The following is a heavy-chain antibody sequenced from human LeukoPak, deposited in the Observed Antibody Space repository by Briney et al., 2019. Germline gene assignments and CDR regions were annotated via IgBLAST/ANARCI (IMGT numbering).Heavy chain of an antibody. Sequence: GGSLRLSCAASGFTFSSYSMNWVRQAPGKGLEWVAFIRYDGTNKYYADSVKGRFTISRDKSKNTLYLQMNSLRAEDTAVYYCAKDSGHDYGDYVGSWYYYYMDVWGKGTTVTVSS. CDR2: IRYDGTNK. V-gene: IGHV3-30*02. CDR3: AKDSGHDYGDYVGSWYYYYMDV. J-gene: IGHJ6*03. CDR1: GFTFSSYS. D-gene: IGHD4-17*01.